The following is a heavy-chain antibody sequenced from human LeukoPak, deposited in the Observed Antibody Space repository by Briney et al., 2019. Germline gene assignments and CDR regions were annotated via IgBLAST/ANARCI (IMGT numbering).Heavy chain of an antibody. Sequence: SVKVSCKASGGTVSSSYAISWVRQAPGQGLEWMGRIVPMFGTVNYAQKFQGRLTITADTSTSIAYMELSSLRSEDSAVFYCARVRPFGGVIVPFDYWGQGTLVTVSS. D-gene: IGHD3-16*02. J-gene: IGHJ4*02. CDR3: ARVRPFGGVIVPFDY. V-gene: IGHV1-69*06. CDR2: IVPMFGTV. CDR1: GGTVSSSYA.